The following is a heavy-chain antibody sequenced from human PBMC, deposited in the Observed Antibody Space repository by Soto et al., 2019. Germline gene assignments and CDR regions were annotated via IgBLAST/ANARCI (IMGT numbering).Heavy chain of an antibody. J-gene: IGHJ6*03. CDR2: INPSGGST. V-gene: IGHV1-46*03. D-gene: IGHD3-16*01. Sequence: ASVKVSCKASGYTFTSYYMHWVRQAPGQGLDWMGIINPSGGSTSYAQKFQGRVTMTRDTSTSTVYMELSSLRSEDTAVYYCARDRITSLEGDYYYYYYMDVWGKGTTVTVSS. CDR1: GYTFTSYY. CDR3: ARDRITSLEGDYYYYYYMDV.